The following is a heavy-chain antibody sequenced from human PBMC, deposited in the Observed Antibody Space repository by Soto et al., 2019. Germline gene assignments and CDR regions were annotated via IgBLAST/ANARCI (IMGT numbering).Heavy chain of an antibody. CDR2: VYSGDST. Sequence: EVQLVESGGGLVQPGGSLRLSCAASGFTVSSNYMSWVRQAPGKGLEWVSVVYSGDSTYYADSVKGRFTISRDNSKNTLYLQMNSLSVEDTAVYYCARDLNRMDVWGQGTTVTVSS. J-gene: IGHJ6*02. V-gene: IGHV3-66*01. CDR3: ARDLNRMDV. CDR1: GFTVSSNY.